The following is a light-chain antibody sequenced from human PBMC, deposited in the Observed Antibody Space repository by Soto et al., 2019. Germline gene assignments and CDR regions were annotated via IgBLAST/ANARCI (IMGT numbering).Light chain of an antibody. CDR1: SSDVGRYNF. J-gene: IGLJ3*02. CDR2: EVF. Sequence: QSALTQPPSASGSPGQSVTVSCTGTSSDVGRYNFVSWYQHHPGKAPKLIISEVFKRPSGVPDRFSGSKSGNTASLTVSGLQPEVEADYYCSSYAGRNIWLFGGGTKLTVL. CDR3: SSYAGRNIWL. V-gene: IGLV2-8*01.